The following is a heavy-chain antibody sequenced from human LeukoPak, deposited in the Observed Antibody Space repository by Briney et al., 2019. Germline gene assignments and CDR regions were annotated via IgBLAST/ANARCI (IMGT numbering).Heavy chain of an antibody. J-gene: IGHJ4*02. V-gene: IGHV1-46*01. Sequence: ASVKVSCKASGYTFTSYYMHWVRQAPGQGLEWMGIINPSFGSTSYAQKLQGRVTMTRDMSTSTVYMELSSLRSEDTAVYYCARKSIRDSSGSIFDYWGQGTLVTVSS. CDR1: GYTFTSYY. CDR3: ARKSIRDSSGSIFDY. D-gene: IGHD3-22*01. CDR2: INPSFGST.